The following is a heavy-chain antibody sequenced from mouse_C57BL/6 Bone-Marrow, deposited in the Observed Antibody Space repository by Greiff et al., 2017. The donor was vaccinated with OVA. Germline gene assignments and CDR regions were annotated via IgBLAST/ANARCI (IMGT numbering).Heavy chain of an antibody. CDR1: GYTFTSYW. D-gene: IGHD2-4*01. CDR3: ARPIYYEGETWFAY. V-gene: IGHV1-55*01. CDR2: IYPGSGST. J-gene: IGHJ3*01. Sequence: QVQLKQPGAELVKPGASVKMSCKASGYTFTSYWITWVKQRPGQGLEWIGDIYPGSGSTNYNEKFKSKATLTVDTSSSTAYMQLSSLTSEDSAVYYCARPIYYEGETWFAYWGQGTLVTVSA.